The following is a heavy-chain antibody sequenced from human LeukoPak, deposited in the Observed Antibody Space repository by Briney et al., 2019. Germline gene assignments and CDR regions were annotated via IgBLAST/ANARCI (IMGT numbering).Heavy chain of an antibody. CDR3: ANPHGDYEYYFDY. D-gene: IGHD4-17*01. Sequence: GGSLRLSCTASGFTFGDYAMSWVRQAPGKGLEWVGRIKSKTDGGTTDYAAPVKGRFTISRDDSKNTLYLQMNSLKTEDTAVYYCANPHGDYEYYFDYWGQGTLVTVSS. CDR1: GFTFGDYA. CDR2: IKSKTDGGTT. J-gene: IGHJ4*02. V-gene: IGHV3-15*01.